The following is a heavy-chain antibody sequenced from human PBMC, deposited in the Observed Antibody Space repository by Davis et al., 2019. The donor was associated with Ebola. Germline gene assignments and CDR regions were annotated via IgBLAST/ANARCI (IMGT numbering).Heavy chain of an antibody. CDR2: LSENSYFK. V-gene: IGHV3-21*01. D-gene: IGHD4/OR15-4a*01. J-gene: IGHJ6*02. CDR1: GFTFRNYG. Sequence: PGGSLRLSCAASGFTFRNYGMTWVRQAPGKGLEWVSSLSENSYFKHYADSVKGRFTISRDNAKNSLYLEMNSLRAEDTAVYYCARHTPNPGGARYHGMDVWGQGTTVTVSS. CDR3: ARHTPNPGGARYHGMDV.